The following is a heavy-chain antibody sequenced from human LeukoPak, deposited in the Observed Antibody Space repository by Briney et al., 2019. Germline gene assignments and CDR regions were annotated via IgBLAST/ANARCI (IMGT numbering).Heavy chain of an antibody. Sequence: GASVKVSCKASGYTFTSYDINWVRQATGQGLEWMGWMNPNSGNTGYAQTFQGRVTMTRNTSISTAYMELSSLRSEASAVYYCARRMGFPENYIVVVPAASWLWGNWYDAWGQGTLVTVSS. D-gene: IGHD2-2*01. V-gene: IGHV1-8*01. CDR3: ARRMGFPENYIVVVPAASWLWGNWYDA. J-gene: IGHJ5*02. CDR1: GYTFTSYD. CDR2: MNPNSGNT.